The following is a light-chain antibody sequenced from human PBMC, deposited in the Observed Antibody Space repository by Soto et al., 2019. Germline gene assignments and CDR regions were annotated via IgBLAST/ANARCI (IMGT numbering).Light chain of an antibody. V-gene: IGLV2-11*01. CDR1: SSDIGGYNY. CDR2: DVS. J-gene: IGLJ1*01. Sequence: QSALTQPPSVSGSPGQSVTISCTGTSSDIGGYNYVSWYQQLPGKAPKVMIYDVSKRPSGVPDRFSGSNSGNTASLTISGLQAEDEADYYCCSYAATTQVFGTGTKLTVL. CDR3: CSYAATTQV.